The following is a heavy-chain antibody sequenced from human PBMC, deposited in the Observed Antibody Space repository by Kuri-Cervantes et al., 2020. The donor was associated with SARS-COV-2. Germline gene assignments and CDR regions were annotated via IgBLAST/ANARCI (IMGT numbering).Heavy chain of an antibody. V-gene: IGHV3-21*01. J-gene: IGHJ6*03. CDR1: GFTFSSYS. D-gene: IGHD4-11*01. CDR3: ARDPLTTELIVYYYYYYMDV. CDR2: ISSSSSYI. Sequence: GGSLRLPCAASGFTFSSYSMNWVRQAPGKGLEWVSSISSSSSYIYYADSVKGRFTISRDNAKNSPYLQMNSLRAEDTAVYYCARDPLTTELIVYYYYYYMDVWGKGTTVTVSS.